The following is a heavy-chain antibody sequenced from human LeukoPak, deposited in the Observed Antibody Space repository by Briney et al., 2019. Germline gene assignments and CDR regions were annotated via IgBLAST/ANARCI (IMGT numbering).Heavy chain of an antibody. Sequence: PGRSLRLSCAASGFTFDEYAMHWVRQAPGKGLEWVSGINWSSGSIGYADSVKGRFTISRDNAKNSLYLQMNSLRAEDTALYYCARVARGDYYYYYMDVWGKGTTVTVSS. J-gene: IGHJ6*03. CDR2: INWSSGSI. D-gene: IGHD3-10*01. V-gene: IGHV3-9*01. CDR3: ARVARGDYYYYYMDV. CDR1: GFTFDEYA.